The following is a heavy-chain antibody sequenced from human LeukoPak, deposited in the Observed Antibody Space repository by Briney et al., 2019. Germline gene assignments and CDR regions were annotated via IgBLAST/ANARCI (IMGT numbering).Heavy chain of an antibody. J-gene: IGHJ4*02. CDR3: ANVRGYCSTTSCYLDY. V-gene: IGHV3-23*01. CDR1: GFTFSSYA. Sequence: GGSLRLSCAASGFTFSSYAMSWVRQAPGKGLEWVSAVSGGGGSTYYADSVKGRFTMSRDNSKNTLYIQMNSLRAEDTAVYYCANVRGYCSTTSCYLDYWGQGTLVPVSS. CDR2: VSGGGGST. D-gene: IGHD2-2*01.